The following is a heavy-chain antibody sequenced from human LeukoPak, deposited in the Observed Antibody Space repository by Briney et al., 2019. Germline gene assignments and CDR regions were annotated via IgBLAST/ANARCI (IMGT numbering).Heavy chain of an antibody. J-gene: IGHJ4*02. CDR2: ISFDGSDA. CDR1: GFTLSGFW. D-gene: IGHD7-27*01. CDR3: ARDLGIVPYYYDS. Sequence: GGSLRLSCAASGFTLSGFWMHWVRQAPGKGLVWVSCISFDGSDATYADSVKGRFTISRGNADNSLYLQMNRLRADDTAVYYYARDLGIVPYYYDSWGQGTLVIVSS. V-gene: IGHV3-74*01.